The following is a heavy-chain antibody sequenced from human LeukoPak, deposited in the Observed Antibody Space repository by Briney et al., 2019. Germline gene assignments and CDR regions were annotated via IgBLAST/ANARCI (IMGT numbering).Heavy chain of an antibody. CDR3: AKEASGYGYYFDY. J-gene: IGHJ4*02. Sequence: GGSLRLSCAASGYTFSSYAMSWVRQAPGKGLEWVSVISGSGGSTFYADSVKGRFTISRDNSKNTLYLQMNSLRAEDTAVYYCAKEASGYGYYFDYWGQGTLVTVSS. D-gene: IGHD3-10*01. CDR1: GYTFSSYA. CDR2: ISGSGGST. V-gene: IGHV3-23*01.